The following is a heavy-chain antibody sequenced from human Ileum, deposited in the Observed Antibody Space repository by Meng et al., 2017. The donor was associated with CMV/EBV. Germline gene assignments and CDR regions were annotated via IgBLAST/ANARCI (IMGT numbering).Heavy chain of an antibody. J-gene: IGHJ4*02. D-gene: IGHD6-6*01. V-gene: IGHV3-21*01. CDR2: ISYTGSYI. CDR1: GFTFNQHP. CDR3: ARAPIAARQGYSDF. Sequence: GESLKISCAASGFTFNQHPMNWVRQAPGKGLEWVSSISYTGSYIDYADSVKGRFTISRDNANNSVYLQMNSLRVEDTAVYYCARAPIAARQGYSDFWGQGALVTVSS.